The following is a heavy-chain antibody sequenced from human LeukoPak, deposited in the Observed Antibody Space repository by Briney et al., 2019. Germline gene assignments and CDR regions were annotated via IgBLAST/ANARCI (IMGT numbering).Heavy chain of an antibody. CDR2: IKRKTDGGTT. J-gene: IGHJ5*02. CDR3: TTDPQPHLLLWFGEDWFDP. D-gene: IGHD3-10*01. Sequence: KSGGSLRLSCAAYGFTFSNASMSWDRQAPGKGLEWVGRIKRKTDGGTTDYAAPVKGRFTISRDDSKNTLYLQMNSLKTEDTAVYYCTTDPQPHLLLWFGEDWFDPWGQGSLVTVSS. CDR1: GFTFSNAS. V-gene: IGHV3-15*01.